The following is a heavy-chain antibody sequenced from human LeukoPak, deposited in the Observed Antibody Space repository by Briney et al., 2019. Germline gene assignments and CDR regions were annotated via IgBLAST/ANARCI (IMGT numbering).Heavy chain of an antibody. CDR2: ISESGDTT. D-gene: IGHD1-26*01. V-gene: IGHV3-23*01. Sequence: GGSLRLSCAASGFTFNNYAMNWVRQAPGKGLEWVSSISESGDTTHYADSAKGRVTISRDNSQNTLYLQMNSLRAEDTALYYCAKQWVDCWGQGTLVTVSS. CDR1: GFTFNNYA. J-gene: IGHJ4*02. CDR3: AKQWVDC.